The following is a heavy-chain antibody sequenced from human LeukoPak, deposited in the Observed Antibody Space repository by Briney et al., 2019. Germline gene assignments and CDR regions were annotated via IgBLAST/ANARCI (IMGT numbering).Heavy chain of an antibody. CDR2: INHSGST. CDR1: GGSFSGYY. J-gene: IGHJ4*02. D-gene: IGHD2-21*01. Sequence: SETLSLTCAVYGGSFSGYYWSWIRQPPGKGLEWIGEINHSGSTNYNPSLKSRVTISIDTSKNQFSLKLSSVTAADTAVYYCARGRRVIGFDYWGQGTLVTVSS. CDR3: ARGRRVIGFDY. V-gene: IGHV4-34*01.